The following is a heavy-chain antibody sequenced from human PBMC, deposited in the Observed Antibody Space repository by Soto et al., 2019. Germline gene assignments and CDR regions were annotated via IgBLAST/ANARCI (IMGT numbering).Heavy chain of an antibody. Sequence: SETLSLTCTVSGGSISDDSYWSWIRQTPGKGLEWIGYIYHTGNTYYNPSLRSRVSISVDKSKSQFSLKLISVTAADTAVYFCARDEYQLLSSVSWFDSWGQGALVTVSS. V-gene: IGHV4-30-4*01. CDR2: IYHTGNT. CDR1: GGSISDDSY. CDR3: ARDEYQLLSSVSWFDS. D-gene: IGHD2-2*01. J-gene: IGHJ5*01.